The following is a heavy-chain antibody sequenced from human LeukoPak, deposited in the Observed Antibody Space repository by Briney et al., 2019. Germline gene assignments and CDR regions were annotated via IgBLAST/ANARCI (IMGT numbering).Heavy chain of an antibody. CDR3: AKHMRGYSYGYFDY. D-gene: IGHD5-18*01. CDR2: ISGSGGST. Sequence: GGSLRLSCAASGFTFSSYAMSWVRQAPGNGLEWVSAISGSGGSTYYADSVTGRFTISRDNSKNTLYLQMNSLRAEDTAVYYCAKHMRGYSYGYFDYWGQGTLVTVSS. CDR1: GFTFSSYA. V-gene: IGHV3-23*01. J-gene: IGHJ4*02.